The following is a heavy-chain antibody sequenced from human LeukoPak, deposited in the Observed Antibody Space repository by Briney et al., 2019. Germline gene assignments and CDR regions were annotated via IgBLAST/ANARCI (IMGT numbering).Heavy chain of an antibody. CDR3: ARAYCSSTSCFG. D-gene: IGHD2-2*01. V-gene: IGHV3-48*01. CDR1: GFTFSSYN. J-gene: IGHJ4*02. Sequence: QPGGSLRLSCAASGFTFSSYNMNWVRQAPGKGLEWVSSISYSSRARYYADSVKGRFTISRDNFKDSLYLQMDSLRAEDTAVCYCARAYCSSTSCFGWGQGTLVTVSS. CDR2: ISYSSRAR.